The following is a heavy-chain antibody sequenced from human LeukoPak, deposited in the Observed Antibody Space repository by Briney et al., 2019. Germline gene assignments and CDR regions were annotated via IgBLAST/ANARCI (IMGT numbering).Heavy chain of an antibody. Sequence: ASVKVSCMASGGTFSNYAISWVRQAPGQGLEWMGGIIPIFGTADYPQKFQGRVTITTDGSTSTTYMELSSLRSEDAAVYYCARISSYDSSAYPPGNWGQGTLVAVSS. CDR2: IIPIFGTA. CDR1: GGTFSNYA. CDR3: ARISSYDSSAYPPGN. J-gene: IGHJ4*02. V-gene: IGHV1-69*05. D-gene: IGHD3-22*01.